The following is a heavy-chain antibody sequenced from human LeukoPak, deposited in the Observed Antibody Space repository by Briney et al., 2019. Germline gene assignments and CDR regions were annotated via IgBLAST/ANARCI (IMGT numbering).Heavy chain of an antibody. J-gene: IGHJ5*02. Sequence: SQTLSLTCTVSGGSISSGGYSWSWIRQPPGKGLEWIGYIYHSGSTYYNPSLKSRVTISVDRSKNQFSLKLSSVTAADTAVYYCARVIADFWSGYPTTNWFDPWGQGTLVTASS. CDR3: ARVIADFWSGYPTTNWFDP. D-gene: IGHD3-3*01. V-gene: IGHV4-30-2*01. CDR2: IYHSGST. CDR1: GGSISSGGYS.